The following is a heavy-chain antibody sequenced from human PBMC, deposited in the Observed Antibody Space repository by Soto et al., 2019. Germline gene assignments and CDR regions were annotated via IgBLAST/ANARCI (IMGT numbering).Heavy chain of an antibody. CDR1: GLNFDDFA. J-gene: IGHJ4*02. D-gene: IGHD3-3*01. Sequence: SLKISCVGTGLNFDDFAMHWVRQAPGEGLEWVSGITWNSRVLAYADSVKGRFTISRDNARNSLYLQMDSLRDEDTALYYCAKGRYDFWSPYYFDSWGQGTLVTVSS. V-gene: IGHV3-9*01. CDR3: AKGRYDFWSPYYFDS. CDR2: ITWNSRVL.